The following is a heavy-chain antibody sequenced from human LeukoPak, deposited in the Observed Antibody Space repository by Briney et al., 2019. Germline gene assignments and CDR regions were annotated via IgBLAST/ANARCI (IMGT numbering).Heavy chain of an antibody. J-gene: IGHJ4*02. CDR3: ARGDYEILS. Sequence: GGSLRLSCAASGFTVSSNYMSWVRQAPGKGLEWVAVIYSGGSTNYSDAVKNSFSIFTDNHTNTLHLQKNNRRSEDDAVYYCARGDYEILSWGQGTLVTVSS. D-gene: IGHD3-9*01. CDR2: IYSGGST. CDR1: GFTVSSNY. V-gene: IGHV3-66*01.